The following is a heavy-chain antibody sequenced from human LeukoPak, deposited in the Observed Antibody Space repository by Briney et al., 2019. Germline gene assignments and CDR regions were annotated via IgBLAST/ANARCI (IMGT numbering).Heavy chain of an antibody. V-gene: IGHV4-31*03. CDR3: ARLAARRYDFDY. J-gene: IGHJ4*02. Sequence: PSQTLSLTCTVSGGSISSGGYYWSWIRQHPGKGLEWIGYIYYSGSTYYNPSLKSRVTISVDTSKNQFSLKLSSVTAADTAVYYCARLAARRYDFDYWGQGTLVTVSS. CDR2: IYYSGST. D-gene: IGHD6-6*01. CDR1: GGSISSGGYY.